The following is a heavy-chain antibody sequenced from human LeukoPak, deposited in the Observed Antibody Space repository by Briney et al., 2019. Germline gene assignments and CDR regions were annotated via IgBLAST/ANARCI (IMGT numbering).Heavy chain of an antibody. V-gene: IGHV1-2*02. CDR1: GYTFTGYY. Sequence: ASVKVSCKASGYTFTGYYMHWVRQAPGQGLEWMGWINPNSGGTNYAQKFQGRVTITRDTSASTAYMELSSLRSEDTAVYYCARETGSWSQYFQHWGQGTLVTVSS. J-gene: IGHJ1*01. CDR3: ARETGSWSQYFQH. CDR2: INPNSGGT. D-gene: IGHD6-13*01.